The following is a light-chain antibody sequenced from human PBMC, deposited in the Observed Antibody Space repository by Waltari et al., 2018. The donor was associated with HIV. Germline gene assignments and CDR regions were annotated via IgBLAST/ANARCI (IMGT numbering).Light chain of an antibody. V-gene: IGLV1-40*01. CDR1: SSNIGAGYD. J-gene: IGLJ2*01. Sequence: QSVPTQPPSVSGAPGQRVTISCTGSSSNIGAGYDVHWYQQLPGTAPKLVIYANDNPPSGVPDRFSGSKSGPSASLAITGLQAEDDADYYCQSYDSALSGSVFGGGTKLTVL. CDR3: QSYDSALSGSV. CDR2: AND.